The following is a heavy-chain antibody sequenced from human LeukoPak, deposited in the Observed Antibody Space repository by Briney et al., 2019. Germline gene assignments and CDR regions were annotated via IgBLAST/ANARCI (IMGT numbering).Heavy chain of an antibody. J-gene: IGHJ4*02. CDR2: ISSSSSYI. Sequence: PGGSLRLSCAASGFTFSSYSMSWVRQAPGKGLEWVSFISSSSSYIYYADSVKGRFTISRDNDKNSPDLQMNSLRVEDTVVYHCARRGSGYTVPIDYWGRGTLVTVSS. CDR1: GFTFSSYS. D-gene: IGHD5-12*01. V-gene: IGHV3-21*01. CDR3: ARRGSGYTVPIDY.